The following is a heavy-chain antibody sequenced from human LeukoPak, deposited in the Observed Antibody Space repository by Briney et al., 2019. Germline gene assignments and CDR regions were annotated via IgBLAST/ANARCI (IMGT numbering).Heavy chain of an antibody. Sequence: GGSLRLACAASVFTFSNYYVGWVRQAPGRGLGWVSFIICSGSYINYAHSVRGRFTISRDNAKHSLYLQTNSLRAEETHVYDGAKDRHSRWLPLIVGFGGGGQGTLVTAPS. V-gene: IGHV3-11*01. CDR1: VFTFSNYY. J-gene: IGHJ4*02. CDR2: IICSGSYI. D-gene: IGHD5-24*01. CDR3: AKDRHSRWLPLIVGFGG.